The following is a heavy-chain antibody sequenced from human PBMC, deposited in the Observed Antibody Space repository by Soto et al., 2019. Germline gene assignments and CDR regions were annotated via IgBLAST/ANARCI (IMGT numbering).Heavy chain of an antibody. CDR3: ARMFRYFDWSLYYYYGMDV. D-gene: IGHD3-9*01. Sequence: SETLSLTCAVYGGSFSGYYWSWIRQPPGKGLEWIGEINHSGSTNYNPSLKSRVTISVDTSKNQFSLKLSSATAADTAVYYCARMFRYFDWSLYYYYGMDVWGQGTTVTVSS. CDR1: GGSFSGYY. V-gene: IGHV4-34*01. CDR2: INHSGST. J-gene: IGHJ6*02.